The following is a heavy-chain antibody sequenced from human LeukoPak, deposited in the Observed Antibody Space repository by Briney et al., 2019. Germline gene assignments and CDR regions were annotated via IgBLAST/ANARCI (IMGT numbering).Heavy chain of an antibody. CDR2: INPKSGGT. CDR1: GYTFTGYY. CDR3: ARDDDGMDV. V-gene: IGHV1-2*02. Sequence: GASVKVSCKGSGYTFTGYYMHWVRQAPGQGLEWMGWINPKSGGTNYAQKFQGRVTMTRDTSISTAYMELSRLTSDDTAVYYCARDDDGMDVWGQGTTVTVSS. J-gene: IGHJ6*02.